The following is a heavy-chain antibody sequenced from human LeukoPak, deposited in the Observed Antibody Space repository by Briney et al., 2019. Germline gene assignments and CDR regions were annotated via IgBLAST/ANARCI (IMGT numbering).Heavy chain of an antibody. Sequence: ASVKVSCKVSGNTLTELSMHWVRQAPGKGLEWMGGVDPRDGETFYAQKFQGRVTMTEDTSTDTAYMEVSSLKSEDTAIYYCARGGTVTTKWVYWGQGTLVTVSS. CDR1: GNTLTELS. J-gene: IGHJ4*02. V-gene: IGHV1-24*01. D-gene: IGHD4-17*01. CDR3: ARGGTVTTKWVY. CDR2: VDPRDGET.